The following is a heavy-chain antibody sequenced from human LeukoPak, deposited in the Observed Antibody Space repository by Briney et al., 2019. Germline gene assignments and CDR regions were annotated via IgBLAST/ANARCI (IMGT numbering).Heavy chain of an antibody. D-gene: IGHD4-23*01. V-gene: IGHV4-30-4*08. CDR3: ARADDYDGNLRHPYYFDY. CDR2: IYYSGST. J-gene: IGHJ4*02. Sequence: SETLSLTCTVSGGSISSGDYYWSWIRQPPGKGLEWIGYIYYSGSTYYNPSLKSRVTISVDKSKNQLSLKLSSVTAADTAVYYCARADDYDGNLRHPYYFDYWGRGTLVTVSP. CDR1: GGSISSGDYY.